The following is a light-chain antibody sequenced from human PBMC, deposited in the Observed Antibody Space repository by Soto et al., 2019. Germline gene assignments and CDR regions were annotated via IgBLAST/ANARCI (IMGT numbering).Light chain of an antibody. CDR3: QQYNSPYT. CDR1: QSISNW. CDR2: KAS. J-gene: IGKJ2*01. Sequence: DIQMTQSPSTLSASVGDRVTITCRASQSISNWLAWYQQKPGKAPKLLIYKASSLESGVPSRFSGSGSGTEFTLTISSLQPDDVATYYCQQYNSPYTFGQGTKLEIK. V-gene: IGKV1-5*03.